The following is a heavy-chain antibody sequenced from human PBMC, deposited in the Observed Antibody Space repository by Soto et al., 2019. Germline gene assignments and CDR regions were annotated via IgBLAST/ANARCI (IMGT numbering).Heavy chain of an antibody. J-gene: IGHJ4*02. CDR2: IYYSGST. V-gene: IGHV4-59*01. Sequence: SETLSLTCTVSGGSISSYYWSWIRQPPGKGLEWIGYIYYSGSTNYNPSLKSRVTISVDTSKNQFSLKLSSVTAADTAVYYCARDRVAAGKAALDYWGQGTLVTVSS. CDR1: GGSISSYY. D-gene: IGHD6-13*01. CDR3: ARDRVAAGKAALDY.